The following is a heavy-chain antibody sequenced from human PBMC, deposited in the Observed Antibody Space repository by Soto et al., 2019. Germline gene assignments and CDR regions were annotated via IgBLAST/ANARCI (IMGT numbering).Heavy chain of an antibody. J-gene: IGHJ6*02. CDR3: ATLMSVVLVPAAIDYYYGMDV. CDR2: ISWNSGSI. CDR1: GFTFDDYA. Sequence: EVQLVESGGGLVQPGRSLRLSCAASGFTFDDYAMHWVRQAPGKGLEWVSGISWNSGSIGYADSVKGRFTISRDNAKNSLYLQMNSLRAEDTALYYCATLMSVVLVPAAIDYYYGMDVWGQGTTVTVSS. D-gene: IGHD2-2*01. V-gene: IGHV3-9*01.